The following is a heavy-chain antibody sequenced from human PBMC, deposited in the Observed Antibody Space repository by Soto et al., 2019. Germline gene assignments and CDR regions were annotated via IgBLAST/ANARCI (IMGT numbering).Heavy chain of an antibody. CDR2: LSYEGSEE. CDR1: GFNFGFFG. Sequence: GGSLRLSCAASGFNFGFFGMHWVRQSPGKGLEWLSVLSYEGSEEYYADSVRGRFTISRDNSKNTLFLQMDSLRVDDTGVYYCALTRRSSLLEVAGPGFEYWGQGTLVTVSS. CDR3: ALTRRSSLLEVAGPGFEY. J-gene: IGHJ4*02. V-gene: IGHV3-30*03. D-gene: IGHD6-19*01.